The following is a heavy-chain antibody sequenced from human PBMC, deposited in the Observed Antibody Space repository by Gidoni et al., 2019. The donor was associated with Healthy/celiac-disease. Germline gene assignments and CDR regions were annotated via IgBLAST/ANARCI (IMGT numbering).Heavy chain of an antibody. CDR1: GFTFSSYS. CDR2: ISSSSSYI. V-gene: IGHV3-21*01. Sequence: EVQLVESGGGLVKPGGSLRLSCAASGFTFSSYSMNWVRQAPGKGLEWVSSISSSSSYIYYADSVKGRFTISRDNAKNSLYLQMNSLRAEDTAVYYCASYGSGSYPPFDYWGQGTLVTVSS. J-gene: IGHJ4*02. D-gene: IGHD3-10*01. CDR3: ASYGSGSYPPFDY.